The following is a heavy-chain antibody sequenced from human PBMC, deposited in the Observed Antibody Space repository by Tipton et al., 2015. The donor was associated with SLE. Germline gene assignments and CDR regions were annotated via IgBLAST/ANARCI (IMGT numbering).Heavy chain of an antibody. CDR3: ARGGTGDGTNPFDP. CDR1: GASISTYY. CDR2: VSYSGSI. V-gene: IGHV4-59*12. J-gene: IGHJ5*02. D-gene: IGHD2-8*01. Sequence: TLSLTCTVSGASISTYYWSWIRRPPGKGLEWIGYVSYSGSINYNPSLKSRVTISIDTSKNQFSLRLNSVVAADTGVYYCARGGTGDGTNPFDPWGQGTLVTVSS.